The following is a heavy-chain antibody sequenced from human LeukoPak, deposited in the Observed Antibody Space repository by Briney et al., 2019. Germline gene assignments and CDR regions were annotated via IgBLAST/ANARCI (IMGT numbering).Heavy chain of an antibody. J-gene: IGHJ4*02. Sequence: GGSLRLSCAASGFTFSDYYMSWIRQAPGKGLEWVSYISSSGSTIYYADSVKGRFTISRDNAKNSLYLQMNSLKAEDTAVYYCARSYYDFWSGYYPPFDYWGQGTLVTVSS. CDR2: ISSSGSTI. CDR1: GFTFSDYY. CDR3: ARSYYDFWSGYYPPFDY. D-gene: IGHD3-3*01. V-gene: IGHV3-11*04.